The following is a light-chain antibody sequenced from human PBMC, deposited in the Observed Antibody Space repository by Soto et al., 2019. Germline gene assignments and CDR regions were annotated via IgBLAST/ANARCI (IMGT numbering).Light chain of an antibody. V-gene: IGKV3-11*01. CDR1: QSVSSY. CDR2: DAS. CDR3: QQRSNWGIT. J-gene: IGKJ5*01. Sequence: EILLTQSPATLSLSPEERATLSCRASQSVSSYLAWYQQQPGQAPRILIYDASNRATGIPARFSGSGSGTDFTLTISSLEPEELAVYYCQQRSNWGITFGQGTRLEIK.